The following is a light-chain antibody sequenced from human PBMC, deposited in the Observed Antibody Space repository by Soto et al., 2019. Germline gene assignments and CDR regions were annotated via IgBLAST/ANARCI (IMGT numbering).Light chain of an antibody. Sequence: QSALTQPPSASGSPGQSVTISCTGTSSDVGSYNYVSWYQPYPGKAPKLMIYEISKRPSGVPDRFSGAKSGNTASLTVSGLQAEDEADYYCSSYAGSSNLVFGGGTKLTVL. CDR3: SSYAGSSNLV. CDR2: EIS. J-gene: IGLJ2*01. V-gene: IGLV2-8*01. CDR1: SSDVGSYNY.